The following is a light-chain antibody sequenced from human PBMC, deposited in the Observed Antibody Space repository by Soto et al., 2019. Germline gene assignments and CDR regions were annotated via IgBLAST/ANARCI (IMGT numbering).Light chain of an antibody. CDR3: QQYNTWPYT. V-gene: IGKV3-15*01. CDR2: GAS. CDR1: QSVSSN. Sequence: EIVMTQSQATLSVSPGERATLSCRASQSVSSNLAWYQQKFGQAPRLLISGASTRATGIPARFSGSGSGTEFTLTISSLQSEDFAVYYCQQYNTWPYTFGQGTKLEIK. J-gene: IGKJ2*01.